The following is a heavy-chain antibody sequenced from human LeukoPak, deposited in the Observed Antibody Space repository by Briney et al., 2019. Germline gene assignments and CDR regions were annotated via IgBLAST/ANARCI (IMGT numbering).Heavy chain of an antibody. D-gene: IGHD4-23*01. Sequence: GGSETLCCAASGFTFSSYAMHWVRQAPGKGLEWVSAISGSGGSTYYASSVKGRFTISRDNSKNTLFLQVNSLRADDTAIYYCAKDESYGGNHVGYFDLWGGGTLVPVSS. CDR2: ISGSGGST. V-gene: IGHV3-23*01. J-gene: IGHJ2*01. CDR3: AKDESYGGNHVGYFDL. CDR1: GFTFSSYA.